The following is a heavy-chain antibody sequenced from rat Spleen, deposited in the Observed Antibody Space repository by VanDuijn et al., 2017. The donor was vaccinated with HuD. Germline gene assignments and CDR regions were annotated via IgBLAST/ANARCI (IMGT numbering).Heavy chain of an antibody. J-gene: IGHJ3*01. CDR3: ARGWERFAY. V-gene: IGHV2-32*01. D-gene: IGHD5-1*01. Sequence: QVQLKESGPGLMQTSQTLSLTCTVSGFSLTRYHVHWVRQSPGKGLEWLAVFWSGGNKDYNSALKFRLSISRDTYKSPVFLKMNILQTEDTAMYFCARGWERFAYWGQGTLVTVSS. CDR1: GFSLTRYH. CDR2: FWSGGNK.